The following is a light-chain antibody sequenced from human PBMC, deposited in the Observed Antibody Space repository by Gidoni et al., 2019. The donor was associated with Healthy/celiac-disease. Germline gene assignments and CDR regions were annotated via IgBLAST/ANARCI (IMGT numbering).Light chain of an antibody. Sequence: SSELTQDPAVSVALGQTVRITCQGDSLRSYYASWYQQKPGQAPVLVIYGKNNRPSGIPDRFSGSSSGNTASLTITGAQAEDEADYYCNSRDSKEFGGGTKLTVL. J-gene: IGLJ3*02. V-gene: IGLV3-19*01. CDR3: NSRDSKE. CDR2: GKN. CDR1: SLRSYY.